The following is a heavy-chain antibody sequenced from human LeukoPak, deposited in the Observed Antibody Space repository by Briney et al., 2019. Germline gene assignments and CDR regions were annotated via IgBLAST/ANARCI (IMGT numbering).Heavy chain of an antibody. V-gene: IGHV1-69*05. CDR1: GGTFSSYA. CDR2: IIPVFGTA. D-gene: IGHD3-22*01. J-gene: IGHJ4*02. CDR3: ARDSSRYYYDNSGYYPATYYFDY. Sequence: SVKVSCKASGGTFSSYAISWVRQAPGQGLEWIGGIIPVFGTANYAQKFQGRVTITTDESTSTAYLELSSLRSEDTAVYYCARDSSRYYYDNSGYYPATYYFDYWGQGTLVTVSS.